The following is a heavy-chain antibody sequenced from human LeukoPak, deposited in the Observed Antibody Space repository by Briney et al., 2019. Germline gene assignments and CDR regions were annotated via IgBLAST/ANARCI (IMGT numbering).Heavy chain of an antibody. D-gene: IGHD6-13*01. CDR1: GFTFSSYS. CDR3: ARGSGRAAAGTGDY. Sequence: GGSLRLSCAASGFTFSSYSMNWVRQAPGKGLEWVSSISSSRSYIYYADSVKGRFTISRDNAKNSLYLQMNSLRAEDTAVYYCARGSGRAAAGTGDYWGQGTLVTVSS. V-gene: IGHV3-21*01. J-gene: IGHJ4*02. CDR2: ISSSRSYI.